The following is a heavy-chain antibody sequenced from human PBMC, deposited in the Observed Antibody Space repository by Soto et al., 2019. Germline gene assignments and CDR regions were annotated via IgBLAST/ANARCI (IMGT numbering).Heavy chain of an antibody. CDR1: GIILRDYG. CDR2: IWYDGSKA. V-gene: IGHV3-33*03. CDR3: ATWRGVWYAAEY. J-gene: IGHJ4*02. D-gene: IGHD6-13*01. Sequence: GGSLRLSCAASGIILRDYGMHWVRQAPRKGLDWVAIIWYDGSKANYADSVKGRFTVSRDNSKNTLSLHMNMLSAEDTPVYYCATWRGVWYAAEYWGQGALVTVSS.